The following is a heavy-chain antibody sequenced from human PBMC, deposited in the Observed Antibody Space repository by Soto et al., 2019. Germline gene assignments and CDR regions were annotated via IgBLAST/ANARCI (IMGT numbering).Heavy chain of an antibody. V-gene: IGHV3-23*01. CDR1: VFTFISYA. J-gene: IGHJ4*02. CDR2: ISGSGGST. CDR3: AKVTIVASGYYFDY. Sequence: PGGPLRLSCPASVFTFISYAMSWVRQAPGKGLEWVSAISGSGGSTYYADSVKGRFTISRDNSKNTLYLQMNSLRAEDTAVYYCAKVTIVASGYYFDYWGQGTLVTVSS. D-gene: IGHD6-25*01.